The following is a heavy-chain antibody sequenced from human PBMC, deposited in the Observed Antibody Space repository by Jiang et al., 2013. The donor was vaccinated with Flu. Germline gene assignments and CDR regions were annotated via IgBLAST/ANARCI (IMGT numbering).Heavy chain of an antibody. Sequence: GAEVKKPGASVKVSCKASGYTFTNYAMHWVRQAPGQRLEWMGWINAANGNTKYSQKFQGRVTITRDPSASTAYMELSSLRSEDTAVYYCARDLVDSTSRRGAVYYYYDMDVWGQGTTVTVSS. CDR3: ARDLVDSTSRRGAVYYYYDMDV. J-gene: IGHJ6*02. V-gene: IGHV1-3*01. D-gene: IGHD2-2*01. CDR2: INAANGNT. CDR1: GYTFTNYA.